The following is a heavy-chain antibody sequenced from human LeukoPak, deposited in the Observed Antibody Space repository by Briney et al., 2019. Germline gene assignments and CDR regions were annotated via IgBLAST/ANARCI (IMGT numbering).Heavy chain of an antibody. CDR3: ARESNWAYYFDY. CDR2: SSTYDGNT. V-gene: IGHV1-18*01. CDR1: GYTFSSYG. Sequence: ASVKVSCKASGYTFSSYGIVWVRQAPGQGLEWMEWSSTYDGNTKYAENFRDRVTMTTDTSSSTAYMDLRSLRSDDTAVYFCARESNWAYYFDYWGQGTLLTVSS. J-gene: IGHJ4*02. D-gene: IGHD1-1*01.